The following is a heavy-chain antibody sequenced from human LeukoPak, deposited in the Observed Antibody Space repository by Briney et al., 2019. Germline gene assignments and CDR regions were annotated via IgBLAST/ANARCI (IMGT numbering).Heavy chain of an antibody. CDR2: ISSTSSYI. D-gene: IGHD6-19*01. Sequence: PGGSLRLSCAASGFTFSSYAMNWVRQAPGKGVEWVSSISSTSSYIYYADSVKGRFTISRDNAKNSLYLQMNSLRAEDTAVYYCARKSSAVAGPFDYWGQGTLVTVSS. J-gene: IGHJ4*02. CDR1: GFTFSSYA. CDR3: ARKSSAVAGPFDY. V-gene: IGHV3-21*01.